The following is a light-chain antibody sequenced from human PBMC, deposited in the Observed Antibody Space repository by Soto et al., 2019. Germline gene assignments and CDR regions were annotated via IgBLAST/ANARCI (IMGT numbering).Light chain of an antibody. CDR1: QSISSY. Sequence: DIPMTQSPSSLSASVGDRVTITCRASQSISSYLNWYQQKPGQAPKLLIYAASSLQSGVPSRFSGSGSGTDFTLTISSLQPEDFANYYCQQSYSTPRTFGQGTKVEIK. J-gene: IGKJ1*01. V-gene: IGKV1-39*01. CDR2: AAS. CDR3: QQSYSTPRT.